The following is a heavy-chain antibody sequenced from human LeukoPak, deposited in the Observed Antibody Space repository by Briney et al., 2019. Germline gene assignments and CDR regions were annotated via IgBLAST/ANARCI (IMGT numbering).Heavy chain of an antibody. CDR1: GGSISSGSYY. Sequence: MSSETLSLTCTVSGGSISSGSYYWSWIRQPAGKGLEWIGRIYTSGSTNYNPSLKSRVTISVDTSKNQFSLKLSSVTAADTAVYYCARPRDQPPGNAFDFWGQGTMVTVSS. V-gene: IGHV4-61*02. CDR2: IYTSGST. CDR3: ARPRDQPPGNAFDF. J-gene: IGHJ3*01. D-gene: IGHD3-10*01.